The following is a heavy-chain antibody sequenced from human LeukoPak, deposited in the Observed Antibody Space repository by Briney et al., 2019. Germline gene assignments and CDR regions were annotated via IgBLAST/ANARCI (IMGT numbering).Heavy chain of an antibody. CDR1: LCPISSYY. V-gene: IGHV4-59*08. CDR3: ARHRRTVTTPYYMDV. CDR2: IYYSGST. D-gene: IGHD4-17*01. J-gene: IGHJ6*03. Sequence: SETLSLTCTVSLCPISSYYWSWIRQPPGKGLEWSGYIYYSGSTNYNPSLKSRVTISVDTSKNQFSLKLSSVTAADTAVYYCARHRRTVTTPYYMDVGGKGTTVTVSS.